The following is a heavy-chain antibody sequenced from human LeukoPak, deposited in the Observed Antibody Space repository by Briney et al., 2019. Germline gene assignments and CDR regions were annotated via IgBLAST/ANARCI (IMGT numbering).Heavy chain of an antibody. J-gene: IGHJ5*02. CDR2: ISSSSSYI. D-gene: IGHD2-15*01. V-gene: IGHV3-21*04. CDR3: ARFALYCSGGSCYNNWFDP. Sequence: PGGSLRLSCAASGFTFSSYSMNWVRQAPGKGLEWVSSISSSSSYIYYADSVKGRFTISRDNAKNSLYLQMNSLRSEDTAVYYCARFALYCSGGSCYNNWFDPWGQGTLVTVSS. CDR1: GFTFSSYS.